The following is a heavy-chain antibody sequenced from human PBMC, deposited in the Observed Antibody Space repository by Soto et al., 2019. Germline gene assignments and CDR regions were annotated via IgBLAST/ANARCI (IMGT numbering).Heavy chain of an antibody. CDR1: GFTFDDYG. Sequence: GGSLRLSCAASGFTFDDYGMSWVRQAPGKGLEWVSGINWNGGSTGYADSVKGRFTISRDNAKNSLYLQMNSLRAEDTALYYCARGFELPAAILSSDYWGQGTLVTVSS. CDR3: ARGFELPAAILSSDY. D-gene: IGHD2-2*01. V-gene: IGHV3-20*04. J-gene: IGHJ4*02. CDR2: INWNGGST.